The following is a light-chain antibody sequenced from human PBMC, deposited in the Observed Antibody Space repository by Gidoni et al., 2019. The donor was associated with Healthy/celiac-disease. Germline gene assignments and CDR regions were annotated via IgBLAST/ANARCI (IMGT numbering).Light chain of an antibody. CDR1: QSVSSN. CDR2: GAS. Sequence: EIVMTQSPATLSVSPGERATLSGRASQSVSSNLAWYQQKPGQAPRLLIYGASTTATGIPARFSGSGSGTEFTLTISSLQSEDFAVYYCQQYNNWPPLTFGQGTKVEIK. V-gene: IGKV3-15*01. J-gene: IGKJ1*01. CDR3: QQYNNWPPLT.